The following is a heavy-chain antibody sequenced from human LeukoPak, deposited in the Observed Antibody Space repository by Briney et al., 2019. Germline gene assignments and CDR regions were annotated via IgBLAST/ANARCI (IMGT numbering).Heavy chain of an antibody. CDR1: GYTFSDFY. J-gene: IGHJ5*02. CDR3: ARGPRSSGWVEDP. CDR2: TNPNIGST. Sequence: ASVKVSCKASGYTFSDFYIHWVRQAPGQGPEWMGWTNPNIGSTNSAQKFQGRVTMTRDTSTSTVYMELSSLRSEDTAVYYCARGPRSSGWVEDPWGQGTLVTVSS. V-gene: IGHV1-2*02. D-gene: IGHD6-19*01.